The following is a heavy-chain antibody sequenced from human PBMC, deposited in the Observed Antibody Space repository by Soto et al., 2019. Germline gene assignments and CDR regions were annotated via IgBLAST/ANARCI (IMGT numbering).Heavy chain of an antibody. D-gene: IGHD2-15*01. CDR2: IYYSGST. CDR1: GGSISSGGYY. V-gene: IGHV4-61*08. J-gene: IGHJ3*02. Sequence: SETLSLTCTVSGGSISSGGYYWSWIRQHPGKGLGWIGYIYYSGSTNYNPSLKGRVTISVDTSKNQFSLKLSSVTAADTAVYYCARGGYCSGGSCYSGADDAFDIWGQGTMVTVSS. CDR3: ARGGYCSGGSCYSGADDAFDI.